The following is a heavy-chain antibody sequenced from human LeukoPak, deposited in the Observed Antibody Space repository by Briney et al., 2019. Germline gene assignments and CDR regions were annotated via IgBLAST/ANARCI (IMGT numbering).Heavy chain of an antibody. Sequence: PSETLSLTCTVSGGSISSSSYYWGWIRQPPGKGLEWIGSIYYSGSTYYNPSLKSRVTISVDTSKNQFSLKLSSVTAADTAVYYCARVGVFDWFQIYRRLYYMDVWGKGTTVTVSS. CDR3: ARVGVFDWFQIYRRLYYMDV. J-gene: IGHJ6*03. CDR1: GGSISSSSYY. CDR2: IYYSGST. D-gene: IGHD3-9*01. V-gene: IGHV4-39*01.